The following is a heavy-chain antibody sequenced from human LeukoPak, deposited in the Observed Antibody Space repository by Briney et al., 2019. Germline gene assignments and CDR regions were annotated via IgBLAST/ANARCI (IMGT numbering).Heavy chain of an antibody. CDR2: ISWDGGST. Sequence: GGSLRLSCAASGFTFDDYTMHWVRQAPGKGLEWVSLISWDGGSTYYADSVKGRFTISTDNSTNSLYLQMNSLRTEETALYSCAKACCYGSYWATHDGYYFDYWGQGTLVTVSS. CDR3: AKACCYGSYWATHDGYYFDY. V-gene: IGHV3-43*01. CDR1: GFTFDDYT. J-gene: IGHJ4*02. D-gene: IGHD2-2*01.